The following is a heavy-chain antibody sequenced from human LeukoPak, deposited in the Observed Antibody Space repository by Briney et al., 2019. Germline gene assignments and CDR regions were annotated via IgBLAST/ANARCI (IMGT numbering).Heavy chain of an antibody. CDR2: IGPTGFDR. D-gene: IGHD1-14*01. Sequence: PGGSLRLSCTPSGLTFSTSGFNWVRQAPGKGLEWVASIGPTGFDRYHADSIKGRFTISRDNANKFLYLQMDSLRAEDTAVYYCATETNGRHYDYWGQGTLLTVSS. CDR3: ATETNGRHYDY. V-gene: IGHV3-21*01. J-gene: IGHJ4*02. CDR1: GLTFSTSG.